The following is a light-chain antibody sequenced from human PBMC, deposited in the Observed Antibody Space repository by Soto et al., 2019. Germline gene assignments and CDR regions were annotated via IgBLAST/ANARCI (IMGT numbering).Light chain of an antibody. J-gene: IGKJ4*01. CDR1: LPFSNY. CDR3: RKYNLACLS. CDR2: AAF. V-gene: IGKV1-27*01. Sequence: DIQMTQSPSSLSASVGDRVTITCRASLPFSNYLAWYQQAPWKIPNFLPYAAFTLQAWVPSRVSGSCSGTDFTITICILQPVAVAAYYSRKYNLACLSLAGVTKVEI.